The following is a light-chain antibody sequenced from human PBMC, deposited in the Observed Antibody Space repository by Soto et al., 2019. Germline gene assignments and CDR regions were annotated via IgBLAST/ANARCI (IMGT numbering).Light chain of an antibody. Sequence: QSVLTQPPSVSGAPGERVTISCTGSSSNIGAGFDVHWYQQLPGTAPKLLIFGNTNRPSGVPDRFSGSQSGTSASLAITGLQAEDEADYYCISYRGSDTSYVFGTGTKVTVL. V-gene: IGLV1-40*01. CDR1: SSNIGAGFD. CDR3: ISYRGSDTSYV. J-gene: IGLJ1*01. CDR2: GNT.